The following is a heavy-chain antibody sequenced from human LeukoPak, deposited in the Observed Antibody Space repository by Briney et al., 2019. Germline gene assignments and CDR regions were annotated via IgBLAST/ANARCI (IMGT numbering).Heavy chain of an antibody. CDR1: GGSISSGGYY. Sequence: SETLSLTCTVSGGSISSGGYYWSWIRQHPGKGLEWIGYIYYSGSTYYNPSLKSRVTISVDTSKNQFSLKLSSVTAADTAVYYCAGDYDGSGYYLPIWGQGTLVTVSS. CDR3: AGDYDGSGYYLPI. CDR2: IYYSGST. J-gene: IGHJ4*02. D-gene: IGHD3-22*01. V-gene: IGHV4-31*03.